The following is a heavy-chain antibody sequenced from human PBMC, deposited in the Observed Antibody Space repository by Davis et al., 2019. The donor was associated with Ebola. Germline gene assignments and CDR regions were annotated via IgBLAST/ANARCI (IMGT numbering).Heavy chain of an antibody. Sequence: MPSETLSLTCTVSGGSISSSSYYWGWIRQPPGKGLEWIGSIYYSGSTYYNPSLKSRVTISVDTSKNQFSLKLSSVTAADTAVYYCARHGARWLHPRFDYWGQGTLVTVSS. J-gene: IGHJ4*02. D-gene: IGHD5-24*01. CDR3: ARHGARWLHPRFDY. CDR1: GGSISSSSYY. CDR2: IYYSGST. V-gene: IGHV4-39*01.